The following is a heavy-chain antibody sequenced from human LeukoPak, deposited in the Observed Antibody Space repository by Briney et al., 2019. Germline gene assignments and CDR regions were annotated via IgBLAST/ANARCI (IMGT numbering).Heavy chain of an antibody. Sequence: GGSLRLSCAASGFTFSSYEMNWVRQAPGKGLEWVSYISSSGSTIYYADSVKGRFTISRDNAKNSLYLQMNSLRAEDTAVYYCARSAQHSKQYVWGSLTHFDYWGQGTLVTVSS. V-gene: IGHV3-48*03. D-gene: IGHD3-16*01. J-gene: IGHJ4*02. CDR2: ISSSGSTI. CDR1: GFTFSSYE. CDR3: ARSAQHSKQYVWGSLTHFDY.